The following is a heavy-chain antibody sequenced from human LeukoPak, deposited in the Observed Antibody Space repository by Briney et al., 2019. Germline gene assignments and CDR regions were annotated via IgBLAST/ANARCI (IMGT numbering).Heavy chain of an antibody. Sequence: GGALKISCKGSGYSFTSYWIGWVRQMPGKSLGWGGIIYPGDSDTTHSPSFQEEPTISADKSINTAFLRWSSFKAWDTAMYYWGGGRDGYRYGYEDYWGQGTLVTVSS. CDR2: IYPGDSDT. V-gene: IGHV5-51*01. J-gene: IGHJ4*02. CDR1: GYSFTSYW. D-gene: IGHD5-18*01. CDR3: GGGRDGYRYGYEDY.